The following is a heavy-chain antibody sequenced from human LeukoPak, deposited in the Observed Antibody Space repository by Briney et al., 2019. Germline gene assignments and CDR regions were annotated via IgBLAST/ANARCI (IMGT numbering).Heavy chain of an antibody. V-gene: IGHV1-2*02. CDR3: ARGMVRGVIITPSGY. J-gene: IGHJ4*02. CDR2: INPNSGGT. Sequence: GASVKVSCKASGYTFTSYAMNWVRQAPGQGLEWMGWINPNSGGTNYAQKFQGRVTMTRDTSISTAYMELSRLRSDDTAVYYCARGMVRGVIITPSGYWGQGTLVTVSS. CDR1: GYTFTSYA. D-gene: IGHD3-10*01.